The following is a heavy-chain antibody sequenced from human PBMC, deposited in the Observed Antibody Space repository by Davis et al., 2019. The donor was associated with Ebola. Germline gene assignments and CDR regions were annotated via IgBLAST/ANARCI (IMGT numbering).Heavy chain of an antibody. CDR2: ISVRSIT. CDR3: AKVHPPTTVTTGWSDP. V-gene: IGHV3-23*01. Sequence: GESLKISCAASGFIFSSYAMSWVRQAPGKGLEWVSSISVRSITYHADSVKGRFTISRDNSKNTLYLQMNSLRAEDTAVYYCAKVHPPTTVTTGWSDPWGQGTLVTVSS. CDR1: GFIFSSYA. J-gene: IGHJ5*02. D-gene: IGHD4-17*01.